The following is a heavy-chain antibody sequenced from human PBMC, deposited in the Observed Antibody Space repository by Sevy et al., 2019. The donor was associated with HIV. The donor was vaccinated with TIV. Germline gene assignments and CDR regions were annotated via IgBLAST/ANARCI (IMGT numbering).Heavy chain of an antibody. CDR1: GFAFSTHA. Sequence: GGSLRLSCAASGFAFSTHAMYWVRQAPGKGLEWVAVISYEGTETFYAASVEGRFTISRDNSKNMLSLQINSLRPEDTAVYYCGRDGGNSVKWYPLYWGHGTLVTVSS. CDR2: ISYEGTET. V-gene: IGHV3-30-3*01. D-gene: IGHD2-2*01. J-gene: IGHJ4*01. CDR3: GRDGGNSVKWYPLY.